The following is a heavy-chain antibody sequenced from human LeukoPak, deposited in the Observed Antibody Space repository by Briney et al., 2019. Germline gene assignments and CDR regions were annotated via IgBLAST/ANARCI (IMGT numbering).Heavy chain of an antibody. CDR3: ARRGDGYNPDY. J-gene: IGHJ4*02. CDR2: MHNGGST. D-gene: IGHD5-24*01. Sequence: SETLSLTRVVSGYSISSGYFWGWIRQSPGKGLEWIANMHNGGSTYYNPSVKSRVTISLDTSKNQFSLKLSSVTAADTAVYYCARRGDGYNPDYWGQGTLVTVSS. V-gene: IGHV4-38-2*01. CDR1: GYSISSGYF.